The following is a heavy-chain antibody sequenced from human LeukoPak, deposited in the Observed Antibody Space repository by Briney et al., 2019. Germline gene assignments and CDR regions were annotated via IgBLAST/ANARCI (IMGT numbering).Heavy chain of an antibody. J-gene: IGHJ5*02. Sequence: SETLSLTCTVSGGSISSYYWSWIRQPAGKGLEWIGRIYTSGSTNYNPSLKSRVTMSLDTSKNQFSLKLSSVTAADTAVYYCARDKCGGDCYEDWFDHWGQGTLVTVSS. CDR2: IYTSGST. V-gene: IGHV4-4*07. CDR3: ARDKCGGDCYEDWFDH. D-gene: IGHD2-21*02. CDR1: GGSISSYY.